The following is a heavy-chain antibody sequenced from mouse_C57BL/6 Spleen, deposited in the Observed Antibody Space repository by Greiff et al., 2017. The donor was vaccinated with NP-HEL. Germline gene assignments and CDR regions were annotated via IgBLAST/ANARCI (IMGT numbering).Heavy chain of an antibody. CDR2: IDPENGDT. CDR3: TTGHYYGSSYAMDY. V-gene: IGHV14-4*01. D-gene: IGHD1-1*01. CDR1: GFNIKDDY. Sequence: EVQLQQSGAELVRPGASVKLSCTASGFNIKDDYMHWVKQRPEQGLEWIGWIDPENGDTEYASKFQGKATITADTSSNTAYLQLSSLTSEDTAVYYCTTGHYYGSSYAMDYWGQGTSVTVSS. J-gene: IGHJ4*01.